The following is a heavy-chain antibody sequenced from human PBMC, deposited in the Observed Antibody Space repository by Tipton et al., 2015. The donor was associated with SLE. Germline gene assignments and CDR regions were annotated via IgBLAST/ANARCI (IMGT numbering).Heavy chain of an antibody. CDR3: ATGSYGTLDD. CDR1: GITFSSYA. Sequence: GSLRLSCAASGITFSSYAMSWVRQAPGKGLEWVSTIGRSGGSTNYADSVKGRFTISRDNSKNTLYLQMSSLRAEDTAVYYCATGSYGTLDDWGQGTLVTVSS. V-gene: IGHV3-23*01. D-gene: IGHD4-17*01. CDR2: IGRSGGST. J-gene: IGHJ4*02.